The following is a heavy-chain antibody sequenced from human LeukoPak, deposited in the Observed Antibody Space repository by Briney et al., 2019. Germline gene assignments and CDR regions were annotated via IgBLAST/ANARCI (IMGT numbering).Heavy chain of an antibody. CDR2: IYYSGST. D-gene: IGHD3-22*01. CDR1: GGSISSYY. J-gene: IGHJ1*01. CDR3: ARLKYYYDSSGYRAEYFQH. V-gene: IGHV4-59*01. Sequence: SETLSLTCTVSGGSISSYYWSWIRQPPGKGLEWIGYIYYSGSTNYNPSLKRRVTISVYTSKNQFSLKLSSVTAADTAVYYCARLKYYYDSSGYRAEYFQHWGQGTLVTVSS.